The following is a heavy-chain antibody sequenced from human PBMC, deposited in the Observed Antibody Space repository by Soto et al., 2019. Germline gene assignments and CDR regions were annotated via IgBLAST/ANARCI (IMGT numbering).Heavy chain of an antibody. J-gene: IGHJ3*02. V-gene: IGHV1-46*01. D-gene: IGHD1-1*01. Sequence: QVHLVQSGAEVKKPGASMKVSCTASGYTLTGHHVHWVRQAPGRRLEWMGSINPANGVAQYTARFEGRVIMTRDASTSTVSMELWGLISEDTAIFYCARGGGVGLDGSAAFDIWGQGTMVTVSS. CDR3: ARGGGVGLDGSAAFDI. CDR2: INPANGVA. CDR1: GYTLTGHH.